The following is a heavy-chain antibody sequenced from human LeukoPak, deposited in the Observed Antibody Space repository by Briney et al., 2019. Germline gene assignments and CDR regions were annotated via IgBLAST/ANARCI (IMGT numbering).Heavy chain of an antibody. CDR3: ARAPYSSSWKGLSWFDP. CDR2: ISAYNGNT. J-gene: IGHJ5*02. CDR1: GYTFTSYG. D-gene: IGHD6-13*01. Sequence: ASVKVSCKASGYTFTSYGISWVRQAPGQGLEWMGWISAYNGNTNYAQKFQGRVTMTTDTSTSTTYMQLRSLRSDDTAVYYCARAPYSSSWKGLSWFDPWGQGTLVTVSS. V-gene: IGHV1-18*01.